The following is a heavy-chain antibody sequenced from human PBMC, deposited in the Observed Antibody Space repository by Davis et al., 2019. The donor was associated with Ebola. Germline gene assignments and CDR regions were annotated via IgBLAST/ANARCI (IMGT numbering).Heavy chain of an antibody. CDR3: TRPASGPTDYGGHYYYGMDV. J-gene: IGHJ6*02. CDR2: IKQDGSEK. D-gene: IGHD4-23*01. CDR1: GFTFSSYW. Sequence: GESLKISCAASGFTFSSYWMSWVRQAPGKGLEWVANIKQDGSEKYYVDSVKGRFTISRDNAKNSLYLQMNSLKTEDTAVYYCTRPASGPTDYGGHYYYGMDVWGQGTTVTVSS. V-gene: IGHV3-7*03.